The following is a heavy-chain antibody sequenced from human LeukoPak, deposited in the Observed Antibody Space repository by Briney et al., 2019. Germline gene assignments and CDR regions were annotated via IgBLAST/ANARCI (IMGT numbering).Heavy chain of an antibody. D-gene: IGHD2-2*01. J-gene: IGHJ6*02. CDR1: GGSISSGGYY. CDR3: ARLGDCSSTSCYTYYYYYGMDV. Sequence: SQTLSLTCAVSGGSISSGGYYWSWIRQPPGKGLEWIGEINHSGSTNYNPSLKSRVTISVDTSKNQFSLKLSSVTAADTAVYYCARLGDCSSTSCYTYYYYYGMDVWGQGTTVTVSS. CDR2: INHSGST. V-gene: IGHV4-30-2*01.